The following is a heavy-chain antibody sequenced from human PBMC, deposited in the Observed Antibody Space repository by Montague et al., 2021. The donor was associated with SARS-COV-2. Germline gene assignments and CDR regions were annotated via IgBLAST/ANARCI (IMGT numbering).Heavy chain of an antibody. CDR1: GFTFSSYA. J-gene: IGHJ4*02. Sequence: SLRLSCAASGFTFSSYAMSWVRQAPGKGLEWVSVIYNGGSSTYYADSVKGRFTISRDNSKNTLHLQMNSLRAEDTAVYYCARSYDILTGYQSQALDYWGQGTLVTVSS. CDR3: ARSYDILTGYQSQALDY. V-gene: IGHV3-23*03. D-gene: IGHD3-9*01. CDR2: IYNGGSST.